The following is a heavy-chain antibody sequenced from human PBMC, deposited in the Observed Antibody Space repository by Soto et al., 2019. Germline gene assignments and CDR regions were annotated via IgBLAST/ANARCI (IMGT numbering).Heavy chain of an antibody. CDR2: INPNWGST. D-gene: IGHD2-2*01. J-gene: IGHJ3*02. CDR3: TRAMVVVPPAPSDALDI. V-gene: IGHV1-46*03. Sequence: QVQLVQSGAEVREPGASVKVSCKASGYTFTNHYIHWVRQAPGQGLEWMGNINPNWGSTTYAKKVQGRLAVTRDTSTSTGYIELSSLRSEDTAVYYCTRAMVVVPPAPSDALDIWGQGTMVTVSS. CDR1: GYTFTNHY.